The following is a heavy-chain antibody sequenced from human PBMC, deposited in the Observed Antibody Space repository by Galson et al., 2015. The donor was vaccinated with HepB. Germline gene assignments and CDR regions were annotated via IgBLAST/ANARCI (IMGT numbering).Heavy chain of an antibody. CDR3: ARDNSENAFDI. CDR2: INPNSGGT. D-gene: IGHD4-23*01. CDR1: GYTFTGYY. J-gene: IGHJ3*02. Sequence: SVKVSCKASGYTFTGYYMHWVRQAPGQRLEWMGWINPNSGGTNYAQKFQGWVTMTRDTSISTAYMELSRLRSDDTAVYYCARDNSENAFDIWGQGTMVTVSS. V-gene: IGHV1-2*04.